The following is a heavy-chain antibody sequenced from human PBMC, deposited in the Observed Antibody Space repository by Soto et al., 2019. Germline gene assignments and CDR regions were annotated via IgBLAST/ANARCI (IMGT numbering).Heavy chain of an antibody. D-gene: IGHD6-6*01. Sequence: QVQLVQSGAEVKKPGASVKVSCKASGYAFTSYGFSWVRQAPGQGLEWMGWISAYNTNTNYAQKFQGRVTMTTDASTSTAYIEVRSPRAADTAVDYCAREGQLGYWCEGSLVIVSS. J-gene: IGHJ4*02. CDR3: AREGQLGY. V-gene: IGHV1-18*01. CDR2: ISAYNTNT. CDR1: GYAFTSYG.